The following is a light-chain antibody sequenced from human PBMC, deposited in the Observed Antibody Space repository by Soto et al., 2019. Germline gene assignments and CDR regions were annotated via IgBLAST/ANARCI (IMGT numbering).Light chain of an antibody. CDR3: QQSFNTLT. J-gene: IGKJ4*01. Sequence: DIQMTQSPSSLSASVGDRVTITCRASQSISTYVSWYQHRPGKAPKLLIYSASTLQSGVPPRFRGSGYGTDFTLTISSLQPEDFATYYCQQSFNTLTFGGGTKVEIE. CDR2: SAS. CDR1: QSISTY. V-gene: IGKV1-39*01.